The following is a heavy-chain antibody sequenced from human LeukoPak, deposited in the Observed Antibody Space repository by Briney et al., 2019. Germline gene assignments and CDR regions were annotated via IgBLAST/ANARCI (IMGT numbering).Heavy chain of an antibody. D-gene: IGHD6-13*01. CDR2: INPNSGGT. CDR3: ASIEVAAAPPSTYYYYGMDV. CDR1: GYTFTGYY. V-gene: IGHV1-2*02. Sequence: GASVKVSCKASGYTFTGYYMHWVRQAPGQGLEWMGWINPNSGGTNYAQKFQGRVTMTRDTSISTAYMELSRLRSDDTAVYYCASIEVAAAPPSTYYYYGMDVWGQGTTVTVSS. J-gene: IGHJ6*02.